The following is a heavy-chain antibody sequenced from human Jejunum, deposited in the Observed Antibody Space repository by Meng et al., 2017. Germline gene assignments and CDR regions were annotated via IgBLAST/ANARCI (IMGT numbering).Heavy chain of an antibody. CDR1: GFTFSSYA. CDR3: ATENTCSGGWYTCLFDF. J-gene: IGHJ4*02. V-gene: IGHV3-23*01. Sequence: GESLKISCAASGFTFSSYAMIWVRQAPGKGLEWVSAIRSDAFNSFYADSVKGRFTISRDNSKNTLYLQMSSLRAEDTAIYYCATENTCSGGWYTCLFDFWGQGARVTVSS. CDR2: IRSDAFNS. D-gene: IGHD6-19*01.